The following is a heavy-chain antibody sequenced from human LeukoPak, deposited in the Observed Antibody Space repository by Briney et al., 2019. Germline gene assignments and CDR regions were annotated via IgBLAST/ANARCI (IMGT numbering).Heavy chain of an antibody. D-gene: IGHD1-1*01. J-gene: IGHJ6*03. CDR2: IYTSGST. V-gene: IGHV4-4*07. CDR1: GGSISSYY. CDR3: ARDLTGTTHRSPSYYYYYMDV. Sequence: SETLSLTCTVSGGSISSYYWSWIRQPAGKGLEWIGRIYTSGSTNYNPSLKSRVTMSVDTSKNQFSLKLSSVTAADTAVYYCARDLTGTTHRSPSYYYYYMDVWGKGTTVTVSS.